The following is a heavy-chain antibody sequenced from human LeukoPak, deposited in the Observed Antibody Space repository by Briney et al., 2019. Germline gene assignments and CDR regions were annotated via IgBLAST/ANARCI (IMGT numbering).Heavy chain of an antibody. V-gene: IGHV4-59*01. CDR1: GGSISSYY. CDR3: ARGQDGTLQTFDY. J-gene: IGHJ4*02. D-gene: IGHD5-24*01. Sequence: PSETLSLTCSISGGSISSYYWSSSRQTPGKGLEWIGPIYCSGSPNYNPSLKSRVTISVDPPKSLFSPKPSSVSGPGTAVLYCARGQDGTLQTFDYWGQGTLVTVSS. CDR2: IYCSGSP.